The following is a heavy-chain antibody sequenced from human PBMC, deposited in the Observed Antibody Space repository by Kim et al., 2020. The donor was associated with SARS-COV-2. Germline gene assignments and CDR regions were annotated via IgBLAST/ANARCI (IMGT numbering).Heavy chain of an antibody. Sequence: YPTSVKGQFTIPRDNAKSTLNLQMKSLRAEDTAVYYCVRDLTYNYAYWGQGTLVTVSS. J-gene: IGHJ4*02. V-gene: IGHV3-33*01. D-gene: IGHD5-18*01. CDR3: VRDLTYNYAY.